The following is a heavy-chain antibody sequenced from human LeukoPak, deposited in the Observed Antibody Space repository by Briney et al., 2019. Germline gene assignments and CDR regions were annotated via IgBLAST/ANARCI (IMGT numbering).Heavy chain of an antibody. CDR3: ARDPPSSYYDFWSGYQPNYYYYGMDV. J-gene: IGHJ6*02. CDR2: ISYDGSNK. D-gene: IGHD3-3*01. V-gene: IGHV3-30-3*01. Sequence: PGRSLRLSCAASGFTFSSYAMHWVRQAPGKGLEWVADISYDGSNKYYADSVKGRFTISRDNSKNTLYLQMNSLRAEDTAVYYCARDPPSSYYDFWSGYQPNYYYYGMDVWGQGTTVTVSS. CDR1: GFTFSSYA.